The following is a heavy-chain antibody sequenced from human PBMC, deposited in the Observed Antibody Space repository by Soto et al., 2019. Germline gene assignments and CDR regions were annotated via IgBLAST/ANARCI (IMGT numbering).Heavy chain of an antibody. D-gene: IGHD2-15*01. V-gene: IGHV3-74*01. J-gene: IGHJ5*02. Sequence: GGSLRLSCAASGFTFNRNWMHWVRHTPGKGLVWVSHINTDGTNTNYADSVKGRFTISRDNAKSTLFLQMNSLRDEDTAVYYCASEFCSGGNCYTYYFDPWGQGITVTVSS. CDR3: ASEFCSGGNCYTYYFDP. CDR1: GFTFNRNW. CDR2: INTDGTNT.